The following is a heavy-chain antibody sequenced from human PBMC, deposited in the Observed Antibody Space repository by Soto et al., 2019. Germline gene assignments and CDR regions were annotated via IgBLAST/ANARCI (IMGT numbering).Heavy chain of an antibody. Sequence: GASVKVSCKASGGTFSSYAISWVRQAPGQGLEWMGGIIPIFGTANYAQKFQGRVTITADESTSTAYMELSSLRSEDTAVYYCASPYDSSGSIALDMDVWGQGTTVTVSS. D-gene: IGHD3-22*01. CDR1: GGTFSSYA. CDR3: ASPYDSSGSIALDMDV. CDR2: IIPIFGTA. V-gene: IGHV1-69*13. J-gene: IGHJ6*02.